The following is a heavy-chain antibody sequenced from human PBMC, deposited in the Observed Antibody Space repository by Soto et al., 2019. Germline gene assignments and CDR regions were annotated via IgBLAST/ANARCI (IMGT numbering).Heavy chain of an antibody. Sequence: GASVKVSCKASGGTFSIYAISWVRQAPVQGLEWMGGIIPIFGTANYAQKFQGRVTITADKSTSTAYMELSSLRSEDTAVYYCARDPKGLEMANADFDSWGQGTPVTVSS. CDR1: GGTFSIYA. V-gene: IGHV1-69*06. CDR2: IIPIFGTA. CDR3: ARDPKGLEMANADFDS. J-gene: IGHJ4*02.